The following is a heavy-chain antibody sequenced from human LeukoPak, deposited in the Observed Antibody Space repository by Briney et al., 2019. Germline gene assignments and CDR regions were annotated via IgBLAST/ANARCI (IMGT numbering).Heavy chain of an antibody. CDR3: ARDVGGLLRGYFDY. D-gene: IGHD3-22*01. J-gene: IGHJ4*02. V-gene: IGHV4-31*03. CDR2: IYYSGST. CDR1: GGSISSGGYY. Sequence: PSETLSLTCTVSGGSISSGGYYWSWIRQHPGKGLEWIGYIYYSGSTYYNPSLKSRVTISVDTSKNQFSLKLSSVTAADTAVYYCARDVGGLLRGYFDYWGQGTLVTVSS.